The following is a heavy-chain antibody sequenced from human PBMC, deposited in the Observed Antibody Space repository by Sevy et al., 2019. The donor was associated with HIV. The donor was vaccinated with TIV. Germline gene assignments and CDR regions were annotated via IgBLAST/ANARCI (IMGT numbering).Heavy chain of an antibody. D-gene: IGHD3-22*01. Sequence: GGSLRLSCAASGFTFSSYWMSWVRQAPGKGLEWVANIKQDGSEKYYVDSVKGRFTISRDNSKNTLSLQMNTLRAEDTAVYYCAKDPNYYDSSGIFDYWGQGTLVTVSS. CDR3: AKDPNYYDSSGIFDY. J-gene: IGHJ4*02. V-gene: IGHV3-7*03. CDR1: GFTFSSYW. CDR2: IKQDGSEK.